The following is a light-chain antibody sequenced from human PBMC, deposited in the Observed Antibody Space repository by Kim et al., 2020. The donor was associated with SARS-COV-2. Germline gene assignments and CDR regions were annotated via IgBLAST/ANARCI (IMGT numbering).Light chain of an antibody. J-gene: IGKJ1*01. CDR3: QQLNSYPRT. CDR2: AS. V-gene: IGKV1-9*01. Sequence: DIQLTQSPSFLSASVGDRVTITCRASQDISTYSAWYQQKPGNAPKLLIYASTLEDGVPSRFSGSGSGTEFSLTISSLQPEDFATYYCQQLNSYPRTFGQGTKVDIK. CDR1: QDISTY.